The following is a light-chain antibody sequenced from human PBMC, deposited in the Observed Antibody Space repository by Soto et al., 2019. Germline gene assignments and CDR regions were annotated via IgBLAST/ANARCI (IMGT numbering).Light chain of an antibody. CDR1: QSITTW. CDR2: KAS. J-gene: IGKJ2*01. Sequence: DIQMTQSPSILSASVGDRVTITCRASQSITTWLAWYQQKPGKAPNLLIYKASNLETGVPSGFSGSGSGTEFALTISGLQRDDVVTYYCQRYETCYTVGQGTTLEIK. V-gene: IGKV1-5*03. CDR3: QRYETCYT.